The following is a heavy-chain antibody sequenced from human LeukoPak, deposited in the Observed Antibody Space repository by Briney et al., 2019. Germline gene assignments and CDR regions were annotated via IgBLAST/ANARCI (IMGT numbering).Heavy chain of an antibody. CDR2: INQDGSEK. D-gene: IGHD2-15*01. V-gene: IGHV3-7*01. CDR1: GFSFSNYW. CDR3: AREYCSGGNCFFYFDY. J-gene: IGHJ4*02. Sequence: GGSLRLSCAASGFSFSNYWMSWVRQAPGKGLEWVANINQDGSEKHYVDSVKGRFTISRDNAKNSLNLQMNSLKVEDTAVYYCAREYCSGGNCFFYFDYWGQGTLVTVSS.